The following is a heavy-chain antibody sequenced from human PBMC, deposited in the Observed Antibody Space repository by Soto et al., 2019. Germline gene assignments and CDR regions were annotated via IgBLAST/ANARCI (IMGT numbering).Heavy chain of an antibody. J-gene: IGHJ6*02. V-gene: IGHV3-23*01. CDR1: GFTFTSYA. D-gene: IGHD6-13*01. Sequence: EVHLLESGGGLVQPGGSLRLSCAASGFTFTSYAMSWVRPAAGKGLEWVSTLSGSGDSTYYADSVKGRFIISRDNLKNTLHLQMNSLRADDTAVYYCAKGSSWDNYFYYGLDVWGQGTTVTVSS. CDR2: LSGSGDST. CDR3: AKGSSWDNYFYYGLDV.